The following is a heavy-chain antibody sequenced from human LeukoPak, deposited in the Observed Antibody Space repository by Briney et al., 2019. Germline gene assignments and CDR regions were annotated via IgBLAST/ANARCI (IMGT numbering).Heavy chain of an antibody. CDR3: ASGYDSSGYYPTPFDS. CDR2: IIPIFGTA. CDR1: GGTFSSYA. V-gene: IGHV1-69*13. Sequence: ASVKVSCKASGGTFSSYAISWVRQAPGQGLEWMGGIIPIFGTANYAQKFQGRVTITADESTSTAYMELSSLRSEDTAVYYCASGYDSSGYYPTPFDSWGQGTLVTVSS. J-gene: IGHJ4*02. D-gene: IGHD3-22*01.